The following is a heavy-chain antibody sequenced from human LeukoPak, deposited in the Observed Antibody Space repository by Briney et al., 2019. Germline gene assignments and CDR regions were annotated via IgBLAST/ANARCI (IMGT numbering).Heavy chain of an antibody. D-gene: IGHD3-9*01. V-gene: IGHV4-4*07. CDR3: ARTTLLYSDWSPDAFDI. J-gene: IGHJ3*02. CDR2: IYTSGST. CDR1: GGSISSYY. Sequence: SETLSLTSTVSGGSISSYYWSWIRQPAGKGLEWIGRIYTSGSTNYNPSLKSRVTMSIDTSKNQFSLRLRSVIAADTAVYYCARTTLLYSDWSPDAFDIWGQGTMVTVSS.